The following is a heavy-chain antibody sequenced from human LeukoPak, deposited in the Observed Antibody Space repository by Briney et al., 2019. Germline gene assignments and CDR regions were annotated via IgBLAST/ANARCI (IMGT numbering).Heavy chain of an antibody. CDR3: ARWGGYCSGGGCYPLYYFDS. CDR1: GYSFTSYW. D-gene: IGHD2-15*01. CDR2: IHPPDSDT. Sequence: GESLKISCQGSGYSFTSYWIGWVRQMPGKGLEWMGIIHPPDSDTRYSPSFQGQVTISADKSISTAYLQWNSLKASDTAMYYCARWGGYCSGGGCYPLYYFDSSGQGTLVTVSS. J-gene: IGHJ4*02. V-gene: IGHV5-51*01.